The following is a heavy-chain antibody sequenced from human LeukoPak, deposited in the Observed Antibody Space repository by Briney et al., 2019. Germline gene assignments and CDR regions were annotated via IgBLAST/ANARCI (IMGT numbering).Heavy chain of an antibody. CDR2: INKDGSDK. CDR3: ARDAGYGGNSDY. D-gene: IGHD4-23*01. Sequence: GGSLRLSCAAYGFTFNMYWMTWVRQAPGKGLESVAYINKDGSDKYYVDSVKGRFTVSRDNAKNSLYLQMNSLRAEDTAVYYCARDAGYGGNSDYWGQGTLVTVSS. CDR1: GFTFNMYW. J-gene: IGHJ4*02. V-gene: IGHV3-7*01.